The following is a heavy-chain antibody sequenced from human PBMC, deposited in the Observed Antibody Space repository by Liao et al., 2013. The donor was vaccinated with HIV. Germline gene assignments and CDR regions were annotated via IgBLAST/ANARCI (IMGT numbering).Heavy chain of an antibody. CDR3: ARGNDRFLGNYHNRKSRFDY. CDR2: IYYSGST. J-gene: IGHJ4*02. V-gene: IGHV4-39*07. Sequence: QLQLQESGPGLVKPSETLSLTCTVSGGSISSSSYYWGWIRQPPGKGLEWIGSIYYSGSTYYNPSLKSRVTISLDTSKNQFSLRLSSVTAADTAVYYCARGNDRFLGNYHNRKSRFDYWGQGTPVTVS. D-gene: IGHD1-14*01. CDR1: GGSISSSSYY.